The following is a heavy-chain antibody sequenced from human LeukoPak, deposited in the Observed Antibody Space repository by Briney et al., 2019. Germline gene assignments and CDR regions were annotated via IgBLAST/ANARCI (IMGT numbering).Heavy chain of an antibody. CDR1: GFTFDDYA. J-gene: IGHJ4*02. D-gene: IGHD3-9*01. V-gene: IGHV3-7*01. CDR2: INEDGSKK. CDR3: ARDRDYDILTGLIGFFDY. Sequence: PGGSLRLSCAASGFTFDDYAMHWVRQAPGKGLEWVANINEDGSKKYYVDSVKGRLTISRDNTEKSLYLQMDSLRGEDTAVYYCARDRDYDILTGLIGFFDYWGQGTLVTVSS.